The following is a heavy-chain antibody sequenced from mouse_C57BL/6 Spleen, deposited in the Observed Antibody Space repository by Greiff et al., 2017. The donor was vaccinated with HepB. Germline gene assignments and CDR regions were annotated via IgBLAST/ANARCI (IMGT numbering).Heavy chain of an antibody. Sequence: QVQLQQSGAELVMPGASVKLSCKASGYTFTSYWMHWVKQRPGQGLEWIGEIDPSDSYTNYNQKFKGKSTLTVDKSSSTAYMQLSSLTSEDSAVYYCARALYGNWFAYWGQGTLVTVSA. CDR2: IDPSDSYT. CDR1: GYTFTSYW. CDR3: ARALYGNWFAY. J-gene: IGHJ3*01. D-gene: IGHD2-1*01. V-gene: IGHV1-69*01.